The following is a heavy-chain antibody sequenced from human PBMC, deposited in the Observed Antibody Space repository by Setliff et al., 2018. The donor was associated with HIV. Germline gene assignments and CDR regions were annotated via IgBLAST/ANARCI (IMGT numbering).Heavy chain of an antibody. D-gene: IGHD2-21*01. J-gene: IGHJ4*02. V-gene: IGHV4-34*01. Sequence: PSETLSLTCAVYNGSFSDYFWSWIRQPPGKGLEWIGEINDSGSTKYNPSLKSRVTISVDTSKRQFSLRLSSMTAADTAVYFCARDMVVGESHYYFDYWGQGTQVTVSS. CDR1: NGSFSDYF. CDR2: INDSGST. CDR3: ARDMVVGESHYYFDY.